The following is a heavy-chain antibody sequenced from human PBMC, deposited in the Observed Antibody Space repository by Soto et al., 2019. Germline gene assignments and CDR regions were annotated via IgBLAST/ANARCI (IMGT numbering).Heavy chain of an antibody. V-gene: IGHV1-8*01. CDR3: ARGRRVANLTYYDFWSGYYGHYYYGMDV. J-gene: IGHJ6*02. D-gene: IGHD3-3*01. CDR2: MNPNSGTT. CDR1: GYTFTSYD. Sequence: QVQLVQSGAEVKKPGASVKVSCKASGYTFTSYDINWVRQATGQGLEWMGWMNPNSGTTGDAQKFQVRGTMTRNTSISTAYMELSSLRSEDTAVYYCARGRRVANLTYYDFWSGYYGHYYYGMDVWGQGTTVTVSS.